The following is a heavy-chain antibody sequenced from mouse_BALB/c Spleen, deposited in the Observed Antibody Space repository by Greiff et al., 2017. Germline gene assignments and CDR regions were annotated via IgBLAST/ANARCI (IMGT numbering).Heavy chain of an antibody. Sequence: EVQLQESGPGLVKPSQSLSLTCTVTGYSITSDYAWNWIRQFPGNKLEWMGYISYSGSTSYNPSLKSRISITRDTSKNQFFLQLNSVTTEDTATYYCARQFITTVVATYYYAMDYWGQGTSVTVSS. CDR3: ARQFITTVVATYYYAMDY. CDR2: ISYSGST. D-gene: IGHD1-1*01. CDR1: GYSITSDYA. J-gene: IGHJ4*01. V-gene: IGHV3-2*02.